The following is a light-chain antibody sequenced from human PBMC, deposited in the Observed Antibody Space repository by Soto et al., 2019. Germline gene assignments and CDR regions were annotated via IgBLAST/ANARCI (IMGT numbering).Light chain of an antibody. CDR1: SSDVGGYNF. CDR3: CPYAGSYTWV. CDR2: DVS. Sequence: QSALTQPRSVSGSPGQSVTISCTGTSSDVGGYNFVSWYQLHPGIAPKLIIYDVSKRPSGVPDRFSGSKSGNTASLTISGLQAEDEADYYCCPYAGSYTWVFGTGTKVTVL. J-gene: IGLJ1*01. V-gene: IGLV2-11*01.